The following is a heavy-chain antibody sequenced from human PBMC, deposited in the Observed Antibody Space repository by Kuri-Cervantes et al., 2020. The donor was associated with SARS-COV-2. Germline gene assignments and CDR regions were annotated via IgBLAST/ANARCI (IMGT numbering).Heavy chain of an antibody. J-gene: IGHJ6*03. D-gene: IGHD1-26*01. CDR1: GFTFTGFH. CDR3: ARDIVGAPYYYYYYMDV. V-gene: IGHV1-18*04. CDR2: ISAYNGNT. Sequence: ASVKVSCKASGFTFTGFHLHWVRQALGQGLEWMGWISAYNGNTNYAQKLQGRVTMTTDTSTSTAYMELRSLRSDDTAVYYCARDIVGAPYYYYYYMDVWGKGTTVTVSS.